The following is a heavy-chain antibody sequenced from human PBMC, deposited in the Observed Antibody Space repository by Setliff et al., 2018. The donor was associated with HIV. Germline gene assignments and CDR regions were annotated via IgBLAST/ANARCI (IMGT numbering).Heavy chain of an antibody. Sequence: SVKVSCKASGGTLSNYAISWVRQAPGQGLEWMGGIIPIFGTAKYAQKFQGRLTITADESTSTAYMELSSLRSEDTAVYYCARIGWYDNYFDSWGQGSLVTVSS. CDR3: ARIGWYDNYFDS. CDR1: GGTLSNYA. J-gene: IGHJ1*01. V-gene: IGHV1-69*13. CDR2: IIPIFGTA. D-gene: IGHD3-3*01.